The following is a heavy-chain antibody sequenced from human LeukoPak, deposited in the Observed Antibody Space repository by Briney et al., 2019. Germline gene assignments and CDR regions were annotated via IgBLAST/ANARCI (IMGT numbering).Heavy chain of an antibody. Sequence: GASVKVSCKASGYTFTGYYMHWVRQAPGQGLEWMGWINPNSGGTNYAQKFQGRVTMTRDTSISTAYMELSRLRSDDTAVYYCASLSRGYGYGYDATYVDYWGQGTLVTVSS. V-gene: IGHV1-2*02. CDR3: ASLSRGYGYGYDATYVDY. D-gene: IGHD5-18*01. J-gene: IGHJ4*02. CDR2: INPNSGGT. CDR1: GYTFTGYY.